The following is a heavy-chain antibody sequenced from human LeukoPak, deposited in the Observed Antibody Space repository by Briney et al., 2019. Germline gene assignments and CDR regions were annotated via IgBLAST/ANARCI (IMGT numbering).Heavy chain of an antibody. V-gene: IGHV4-39*07. J-gene: IGHJ4*02. D-gene: IGHD1-1*01. CDR2: FSCSGSI. Sequence: SETLSLTCSVSGGSISSCTYSWGWIRQPPGKGLEWIGRFSCSGSIYYNPSLKSRVTISVDTSKSQFSLYMDSVAAADTGVYYCARDWNRYAYWGQGTLVTVSS. CDR1: GGSISSCTYS. CDR3: ARDWNRYAY.